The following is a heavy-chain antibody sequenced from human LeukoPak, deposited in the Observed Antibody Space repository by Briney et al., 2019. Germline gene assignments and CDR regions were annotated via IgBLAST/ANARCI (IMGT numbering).Heavy chain of an antibody. CDR1: GITFGSYV. J-gene: IGHJ4*02. V-gene: IGHV3-23*01. Sequence: PGGSLRLSCAASGITFGSYVMNWVRQAPGKGLEWVSAISGSGGSTYYADSVKGRFTISRDNSKNTLYLQMNSLRAEDTAVYYCAKCKGRDFDYWGQGTLVTVSS. CDR2: ISGSGGST. D-gene: IGHD2-8*01. CDR3: AKCKGRDFDY.